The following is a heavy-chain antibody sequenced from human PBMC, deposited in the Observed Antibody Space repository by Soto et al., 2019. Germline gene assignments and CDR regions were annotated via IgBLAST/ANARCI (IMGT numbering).Heavy chain of an antibody. V-gene: IGHV3-48*01. CDR2: FSRSSSTI. J-gene: IGHJ6*02. CDR3: AKVDTDMVIYYYGMDV. D-gene: IGHD5-18*01. CDR1: GFSFSDYS. Sequence: PGGSLRLSCAASGFSFSDYSMNWARQAPGKGLEWVSYFSRSSSTIYYADSVKGRFTISRDNSKNTLYLQMNSLRAEDTAVYYCAKVDTDMVIYYYGMDVWGQGTTVTVSS.